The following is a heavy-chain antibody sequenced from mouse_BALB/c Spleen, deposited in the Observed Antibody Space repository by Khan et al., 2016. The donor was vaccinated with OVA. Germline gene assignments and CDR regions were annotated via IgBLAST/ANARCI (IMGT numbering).Heavy chain of an antibody. Sequence: QVQLQQSGAELARPGASVKMSCKASGYTFTGYSMHWIKQRPGQGLEWIGYISPSNAYTNYNQKFTDKATLTADTSSSTAYMQMSSLTSEDSAVYYCARDFHYYGSRGALDYWGQGTSVTVSS. CDR1: GYTFTGYS. CDR3: ARDFHYYGSRGALDY. J-gene: IGHJ4*01. D-gene: IGHD1-1*01. CDR2: ISPSNAYT. V-gene: IGHV1-4*01.